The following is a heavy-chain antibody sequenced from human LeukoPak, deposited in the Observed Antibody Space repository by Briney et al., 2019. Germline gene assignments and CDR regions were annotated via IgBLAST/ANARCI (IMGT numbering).Heavy chain of an antibody. CDR1: GGSISSSSYY. V-gene: IGHV4-39*02. J-gene: IGHJ4*02. CDR2: IYYSGST. D-gene: IGHD3-22*01. Sequence: PSETLSLTCTVSGGSISSSSYYWGWIRQPPGKGLEWIGGIYYSGSTYYNPSLKSRVTISVDTSKNQFSLKLSSVTAADTAVYYCAREEGTSGYPSFDYWGQGTLVTVSS. CDR3: AREEGTSGYPSFDY.